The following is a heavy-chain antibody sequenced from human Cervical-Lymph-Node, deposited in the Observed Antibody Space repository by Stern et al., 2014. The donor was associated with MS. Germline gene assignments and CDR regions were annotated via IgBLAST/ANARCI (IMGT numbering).Heavy chain of an antibody. V-gene: IGHV1-69*06. CDR3: ANRDMGYTYGRHDY. J-gene: IGHJ4*02. Sequence: QMQLVQSGAEVKKPSSSVKVSCKASGGTFNNHVISWVRQARGQGLEWMGGIVPLFGTPDYARKFQGRVTITADKSTSTVHMVLSSLNREDTGIYYCANRDMGYTYGRHDYWGQGNLVTVS. D-gene: IGHD3-16*01. CDR1: GGTFNNHV. CDR2: IVPLFGTP.